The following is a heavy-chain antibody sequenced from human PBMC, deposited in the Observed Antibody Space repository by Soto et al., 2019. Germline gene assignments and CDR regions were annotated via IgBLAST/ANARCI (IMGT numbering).Heavy chain of an antibody. CDR1: GGSISSYY. V-gene: IGHV4-59*01. CDR3: ARSVDTAMPDSNWFDP. CDR2: IYYSGST. J-gene: IGHJ5*02. D-gene: IGHD5-18*01. Sequence: SETLSLTCTVAGGSISSYYWSWSGQPPGKGLEWIGYIYYSGSTNYNPSLKSRVTISVDTSKNQFSLKLSSVTAADTAVYYCARSVDTAMPDSNWFDPWGQGTLVTVS.